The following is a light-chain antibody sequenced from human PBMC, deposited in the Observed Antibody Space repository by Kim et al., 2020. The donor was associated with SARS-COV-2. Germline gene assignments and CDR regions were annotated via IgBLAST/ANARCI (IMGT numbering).Light chain of an antibody. CDR3: QKYDSTPLT. Sequence: TPGERANLACRASQSVSSSNLAWYQQKPGQPPRLLMYDAASRATGIPDRISGSEYGTDFNLTISRLEPEDFAVYYCQKYDSTPLTFGGGTKVDIK. CDR1: QSVSSSN. J-gene: IGKJ4*01. V-gene: IGKV3-20*01. CDR2: DAA.